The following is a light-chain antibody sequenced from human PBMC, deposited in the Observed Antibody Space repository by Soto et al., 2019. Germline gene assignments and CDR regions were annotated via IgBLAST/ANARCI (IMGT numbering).Light chain of an antibody. CDR2: DAS. J-gene: IGKJ2*01. CDR3: QHYNGY. V-gene: IGKV1-5*01. CDR1: QNVSSW. Sequence: DMPMTQSPATLSSSVGDRVTISCRASQNVSSWLAWYQQKPGKAPKVLIYDASTLESGVPSRFSGSGFGTEFTLTLGSVQPDDFSSYHCQHYNGYFGQGTKLEIK.